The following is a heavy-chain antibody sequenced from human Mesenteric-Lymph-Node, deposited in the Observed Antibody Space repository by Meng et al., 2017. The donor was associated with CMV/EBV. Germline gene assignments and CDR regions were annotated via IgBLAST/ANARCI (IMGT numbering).Heavy chain of an antibody. D-gene: IGHD6-13*01. J-gene: IGHJ4*02. CDR2: IYPGDSDT. CDR3: ASLGSSWYRNYYFDY. Sequence: SGYSFTSYWSGWVRQMPGKGLEWMGIIYPGDSDTRYSPSFQGQVTISADKSISTAYLQWSSLKASDTAMYYCASLGSSWYRNYYFDYWGQGTLVTVSS. CDR1: GYSFTSYW. V-gene: IGHV5-51*01.